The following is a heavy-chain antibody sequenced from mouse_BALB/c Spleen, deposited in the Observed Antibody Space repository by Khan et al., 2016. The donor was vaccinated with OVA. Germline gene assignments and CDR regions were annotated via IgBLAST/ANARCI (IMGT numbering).Heavy chain of an antibody. CDR2: IAPASDNT. Sequence: EVQLQESGAELVKPGASVKLSCTASGFNITDTYMHWVKQRPKQGLEWIGRIAPASDNTHYDPKFQGKATIIADTSSNAAYLQLSGLTSEDTAVXYCSSPYWFVYWGQGTLVTVSA. V-gene: IGHV14-3*02. CDR3: SSPYWFVY. J-gene: IGHJ3*01. CDR1: GFNITDTY.